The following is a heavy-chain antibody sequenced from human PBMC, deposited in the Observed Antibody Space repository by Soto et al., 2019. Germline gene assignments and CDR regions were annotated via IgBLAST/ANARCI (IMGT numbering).Heavy chain of an antibody. Sequence: QVQLVQSGAEVKKPGASVKISCKASGYTFTTYDINWVRQATGQGLEWMGWMNPNNGKTGYAQKFQGRVTMTRDTSISTVYLELSSVISEDTAVYYCARRKERSVPIYFDYWGQGTLVTVSS. V-gene: IGHV1-8*01. CDR3: ARRKERSVPIYFDY. J-gene: IGHJ4*02. CDR1: GYTFTTYD. D-gene: IGHD6-25*01. CDR2: MNPNNGKT.